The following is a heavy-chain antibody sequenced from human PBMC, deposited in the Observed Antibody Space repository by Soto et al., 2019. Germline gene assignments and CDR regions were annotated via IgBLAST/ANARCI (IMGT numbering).Heavy chain of an antibody. D-gene: IGHD2-15*01. CDR2: INPSGGST. CDR1: GYTFTSYY. CDR3: ARDYVVVVAATSHYYGMGV. Sequence: ASVKVSCKASGYTFTSYYMHWVRQAPGQGLEWMGIINPSGGSTSYAQKFQGRVTMTRDTSTSTVYMELSSLRSEDTAVYYCARDYVVVVAATSHYYGMGVWGQGTTVTVSS. J-gene: IGHJ6*02. V-gene: IGHV1-46*01.